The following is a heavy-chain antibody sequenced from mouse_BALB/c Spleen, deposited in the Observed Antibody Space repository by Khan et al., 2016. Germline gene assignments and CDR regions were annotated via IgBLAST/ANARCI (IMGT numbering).Heavy chain of an antibody. V-gene: IGHV3-8*02. CDR2: ISYSGST. CDR3: ARYGRDAMDY. D-gene: IGHD1-1*01. Sequence: EVQLQESGPSLVKPSQTLSLTCSVTDDSINSNYWNWIRKFPGNKLEYMGYISYSGSTYYNPSLKSRISITRDTSKNQYYLQLNSVTTEDKATYYCARYGRDAMDYWGQGTSVTVSS. J-gene: IGHJ4*01. CDR1: DDSINSNY.